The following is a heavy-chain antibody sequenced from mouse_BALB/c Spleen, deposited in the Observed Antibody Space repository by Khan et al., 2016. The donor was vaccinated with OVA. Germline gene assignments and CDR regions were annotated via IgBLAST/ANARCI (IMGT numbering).Heavy chain of an antibody. CDR3: ARTYYYGSSYYFDY. CDR1: GYSFTDYN. Sequence: VQLQQPGPELVKPGASVKVSCKASGYSFTDYNMFWVKQSHGKGLEWIGYIDPYNGGTSYNQKFRGKATLTVDKSSSTAFMHLSSLTSEDSAVFYCARTYYYGSSYYFDYWGQGTTLTVSS. V-gene: IGHV1S135*01. CDR2: IDPYNGGT. J-gene: IGHJ2*01. D-gene: IGHD1-1*01.